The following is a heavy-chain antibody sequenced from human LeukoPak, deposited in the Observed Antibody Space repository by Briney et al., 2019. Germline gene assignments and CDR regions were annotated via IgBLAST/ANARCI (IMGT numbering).Heavy chain of an antibody. CDR1: GGSISSYY. J-gene: IGHJ3*02. CDR2: IYTSGST. CDR3: ASSLYDSDAFDI. D-gene: IGHD3-16*01. V-gene: IGHV4-4*07. Sequence: SETLSLTCTVSGGSISSYYWSWIRQPAGKGLEWIGRIYTSGSTNYNPSLKSRVTMSVDTSKNQFSLKLSSVTAADTAVYYCASSLYDSDAFDIWGQGTMVTVSS.